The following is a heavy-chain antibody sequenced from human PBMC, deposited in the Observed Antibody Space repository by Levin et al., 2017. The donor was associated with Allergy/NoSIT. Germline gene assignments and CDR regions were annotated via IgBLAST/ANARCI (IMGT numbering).Heavy chain of an antibody. J-gene: IGHJ4*02. CDR3: AKGGHIFISPTYFVA. CDR1: GFTFSHYA. CDR2: LTSSRTTT. V-gene: IGHV3-23*01. Sequence: LSGGSLRLSCSVSGFTFSHYAMSWVRLAPGKGLEWVSSLTSSRTTTYYADSVKGRSTISADNSKNTLYLQFDRLTVEDPAVYFCAKGGHIFISPTYFVAWGQGVPVTVSS. D-gene: IGHD2/OR15-2a*01.